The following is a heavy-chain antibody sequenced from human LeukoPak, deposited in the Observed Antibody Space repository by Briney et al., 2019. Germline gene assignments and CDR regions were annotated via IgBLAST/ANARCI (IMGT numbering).Heavy chain of an antibody. Sequence: PGGSLRLSCAASGFTFSSYAMSWVRQAPGKGLEWVSAISGSGGSTYYADSVKGRFTISRDNSKNTLYLQMNGLRAEDTAVYYCASRGSYFSYYYMDVWGKGTTVTVSS. CDR3: ASRGSYFSYYYMDV. CDR1: GFTFSSYA. CDR2: ISGSGGST. V-gene: IGHV3-23*01. J-gene: IGHJ6*03. D-gene: IGHD1-26*01.